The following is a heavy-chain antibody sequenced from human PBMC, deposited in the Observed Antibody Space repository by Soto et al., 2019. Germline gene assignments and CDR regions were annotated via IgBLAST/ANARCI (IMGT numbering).Heavy chain of an antibody. D-gene: IGHD3-22*01. CDR3: ARGGRNPHPHYYDSSGYYYYFDY. Sequence: SETLSLTCTVSGGSISSYYWSWIRQPPGKGLEWIGYIYYSGSTNYNPSLKSRVTISVDTSKNQFSLKLSSVTAADTAVYYCARGGRNPHPHYYDSSGYYYYFDYWGQGTLVTVSS. V-gene: IGHV4-59*08. CDR2: IYYSGST. CDR1: GGSISSYY. J-gene: IGHJ4*02.